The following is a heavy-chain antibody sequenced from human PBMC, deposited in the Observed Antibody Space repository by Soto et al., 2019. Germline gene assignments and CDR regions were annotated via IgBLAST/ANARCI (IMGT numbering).Heavy chain of an antibody. CDR1: GGSISSYY. CDR3: ARGQDIGLLYCSGGSCYIFDY. V-gene: IGHV4-59*01. CDR2: IYYSGST. D-gene: IGHD2-15*01. Sequence: PSETLSLTCTVSGGSISSYYWSWIRQPPGKGLEWIGYIYYSGSTNYNPSLKSRVAISVDTSKNQFSLKLSSVTAADTAVYYCARGQDIGLLYCSGGSCYIFDYWGQGTLVTGSS. J-gene: IGHJ4*02.